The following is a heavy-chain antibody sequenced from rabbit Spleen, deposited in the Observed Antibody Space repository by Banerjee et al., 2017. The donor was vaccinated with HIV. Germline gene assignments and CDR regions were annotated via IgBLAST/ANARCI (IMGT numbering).Heavy chain of an antibody. CDR2: IDAGNSGFT. CDR3: ARDTASSFSSYGMDL. D-gene: IGHD8-1*01. J-gene: IGHJ6*01. CDR1: GVSFSISSY. Sequence: QSLEESGGDVVKPGASLTLTCTASGVSFSISSYMCWVRQAPGKGLEWIACIDAGNSGFTYSATWAKGRFAISKTSSTTVTLQMTRLTAADTATYFCARDTASSFSSYGMDLWGPGTLVTVS. V-gene: IGHV1S40*01.